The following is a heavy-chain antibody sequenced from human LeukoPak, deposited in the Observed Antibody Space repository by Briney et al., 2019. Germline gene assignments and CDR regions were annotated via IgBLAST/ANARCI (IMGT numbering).Heavy chain of an antibody. CDR1: GFSFSSYA. CDR2: ISSSGANT. V-gene: IGHV3-23*01. J-gene: IGHJ4*02. Sequence: GGSLRLSCAASGFSFSSYAMSWVRQAPGKGLEWVSSISSSGANTYFADSVKGRFTIARDNSKNTLYFQMSSLRAEDTAVYYCAKRDRPCSGDCSAPYYFDYWGQGTLVTVSS. D-gene: IGHD2-21*02. CDR3: AKRDRPCSGDCSAPYYFDY.